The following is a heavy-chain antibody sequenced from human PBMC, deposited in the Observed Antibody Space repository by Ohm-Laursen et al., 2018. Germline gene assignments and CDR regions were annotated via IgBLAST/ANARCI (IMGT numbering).Heavy chain of an antibody. J-gene: IGHJ4*02. CDR3: ARDNYDSSGYYTE. Sequence: SETLSLTWPVSGYSISSGYYWGWIRQPPGKGLEWIGSIYHSGSTYYNPSLKSRVTMSVDTSKSQFSLKVNSVTAADTAVYYCARDNYDSSGYYTEWGQGTLVTVSS. CDR1: GYSISSGYY. CDR2: IYHSGST. V-gene: IGHV4-38-2*02. D-gene: IGHD3-22*01.